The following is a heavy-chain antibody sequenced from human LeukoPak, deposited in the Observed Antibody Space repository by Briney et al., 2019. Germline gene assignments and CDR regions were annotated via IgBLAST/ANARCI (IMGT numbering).Heavy chain of an antibody. Sequence: GASVKVSCKASGYTFTSYAMHWVRQAPGQRLEWMGWINAGNGNTKYSQKFQGRVTITRDTSASTAYMELSSLRSEDTAVYYCAREQPPRRGYSYGPIDYWGQGTLVTVSS. D-gene: IGHD5-18*01. CDR3: AREQPPRRGYSYGPIDY. V-gene: IGHV1-3*01. J-gene: IGHJ4*02. CDR1: GYTFTSYA. CDR2: INAGNGNT.